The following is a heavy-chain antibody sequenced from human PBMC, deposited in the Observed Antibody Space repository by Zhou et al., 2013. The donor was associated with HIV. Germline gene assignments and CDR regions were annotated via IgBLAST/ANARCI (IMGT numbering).Heavy chain of an antibody. CDR3: ASGTHVLRALSWLSDT. J-gene: IGHJ5*02. V-gene: IGHV1-69*14. Sequence: VQLVQSGNVLKSPGSSVKISCKTSGGTFENYPISWVRQAPGHGLEWVGGVIPVLQIAHYSQKFQGRVTVSADKSKTISYLELTSLRSEDTALYFCASGTHVLRALSWLSDTWGQGTLVTVSS. D-gene: IGHD3-16*02. CDR1: GGTFENYP. CDR2: VIPVLQIA.